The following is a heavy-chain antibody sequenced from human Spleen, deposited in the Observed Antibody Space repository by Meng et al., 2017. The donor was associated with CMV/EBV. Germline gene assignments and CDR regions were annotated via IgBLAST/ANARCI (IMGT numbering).Heavy chain of an antibody. CDR3: TRHWGY. V-gene: IGHV3-15*01. CDR1: DFSFSNAW. Sequence: GESLKISCAASDFSFSNAWMNWVRQAPGKGLEWVGLIKSKTDGGTTDYAAPVKGRFTISRDDSKNTLYLQMNSLKTEDTAVYYCTRHWGYWGQGTLVTVSS. D-gene: IGHD7-27*01. CDR2: IKSKTDGGTT. J-gene: IGHJ4*02.